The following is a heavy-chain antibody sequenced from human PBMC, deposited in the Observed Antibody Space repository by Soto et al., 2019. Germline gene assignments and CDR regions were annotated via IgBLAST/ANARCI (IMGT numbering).Heavy chain of an antibody. Sequence: PGESLKISCKGFGYSFTSYWITWVRQMPGKGLEWMGRIGPSDSYTTYSPSFQGHVTLSTDKSISTAYLQWSSLKASDTAMYYCARHVVQSSGWHDDYWGQGTLVTVSS. CDR3: ARHVVQSSGWHDDY. CDR1: GYSFTSYW. J-gene: IGHJ4*02. V-gene: IGHV5-10-1*01. D-gene: IGHD6-19*01. CDR2: IGPSDSYT.